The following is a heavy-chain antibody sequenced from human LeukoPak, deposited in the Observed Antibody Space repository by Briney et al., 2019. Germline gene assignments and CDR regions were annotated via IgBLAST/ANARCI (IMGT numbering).Heavy chain of an antibody. V-gene: IGHV4-59*12. CDR1: GGSISSYY. CDR3: ARARNDILSGYYAFDY. D-gene: IGHD3-9*01. CDR2: IYYSGGT. Sequence: ASETLSLTCTVSGGSISSYYWSWIRQPPGKGLEWIGYIYYSGGTNYNPPLKSRVTISVDKAKNQFSLQLSSVTAADTAVYYCARARNDILSGYYAFDYWGQGTLVTVSS. J-gene: IGHJ4*02.